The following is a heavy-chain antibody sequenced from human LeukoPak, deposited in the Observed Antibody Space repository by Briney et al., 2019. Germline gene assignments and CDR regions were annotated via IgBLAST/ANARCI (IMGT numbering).Heavy chain of an antibody. Sequence: GESLKISCKGSGYSFTSYWIGWMRQMPGKGLEWMGIIYPGDSDTRYSPSFQGQVTISADKSISTAYLQWSSLKALDTAMYYCARRSIVGAYYFDYWGQGTLVTVSA. CDR1: GYSFTSYW. D-gene: IGHD1-26*01. J-gene: IGHJ4*02. V-gene: IGHV5-51*01. CDR2: IYPGDSDT. CDR3: ARRSIVGAYYFDY.